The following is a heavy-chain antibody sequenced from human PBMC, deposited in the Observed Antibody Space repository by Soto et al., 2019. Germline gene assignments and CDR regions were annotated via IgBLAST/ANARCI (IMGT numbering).Heavy chain of an antibody. CDR1: GFSLSSPAVG. CDR2: IYWDDDK. CDR3: AHGSGWLSDY. Sequence: QITLKESGPTLVKPTRTLTLTCTFSGFSLSSPAVGVNWIRQPPGKALEWLALIYWDDDKHYSPSLRSRLTITTDTSKNQVVLTMTNVDPVDTATYYCAHGSGWLSDYWGQGTLVTVSS. D-gene: IGHD6-19*01. J-gene: IGHJ4*02. V-gene: IGHV2-5*02.